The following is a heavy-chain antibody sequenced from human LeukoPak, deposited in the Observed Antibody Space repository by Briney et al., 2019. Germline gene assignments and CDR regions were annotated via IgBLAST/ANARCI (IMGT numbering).Heavy chain of an antibody. V-gene: IGHV4-30-4*01. CDR2: IYYSGST. CDR3: ARGLLDSSWFDP. CDR1: GGSISSGDYY. J-gene: IGHJ5*02. Sequence: PSETLSLTCTVSGGSISSGDYYWSWIRQPPGKGLEWIGYIYYSGSTYYNPSLKSRVTISVDTSKNQFSLKLSSVTAADTAVYYCARGLLDSSWFDPWGQGTLVTVSS. D-gene: IGHD2-2*03.